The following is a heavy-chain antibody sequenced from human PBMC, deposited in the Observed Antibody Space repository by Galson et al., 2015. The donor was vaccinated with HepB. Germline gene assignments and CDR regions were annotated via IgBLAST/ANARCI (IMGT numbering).Heavy chain of an antibody. J-gene: IGHJ5*02. V-gene: IGHV4-34*01. Sequence: WIGEINHSGSTNYNPSLKSRVTISVDTSKNQSSLKLSSVTAADTAVYYCARGRPPIDSSGPNWFDPWGQGTLVTVSS. D-gene: IGHD3-22*01. CDR2: INHSGST. CDR3: ARGRPPIDSSGPNWFDP.